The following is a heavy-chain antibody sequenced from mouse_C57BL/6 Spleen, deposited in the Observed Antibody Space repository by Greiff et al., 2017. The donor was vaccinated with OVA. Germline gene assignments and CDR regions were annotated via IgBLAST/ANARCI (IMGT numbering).Heavy chain of an antibody. V-gene: IGHV6-3*01. CDR1: GFTFSNYW. CDR3: TELRGFAY. CDR2: IRLKSDNYAT. D-gene: IGHD1-1*01. J-gene: IGHJ3*01. Sequence: EVQGVESGGGLVQPGGSMKLSCVASGFTFSNYWMNWVRQSPEKGLEWVAQIRLKSDNYATHYAESVKGRFTISRDDSKSSVYLQMNNLRAEDTGIYYCTELRGFAYWGQGTLVTVSA.